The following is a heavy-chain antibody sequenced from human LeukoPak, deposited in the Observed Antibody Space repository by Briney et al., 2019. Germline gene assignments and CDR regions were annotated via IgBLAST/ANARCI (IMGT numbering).Heavy chain of an antibody. V-gene: IGHV3-23*01. J-gene: IGHJ4*02. CDR2: ISGSGGST. CDR1: GFTFSSYA. CDR3: ARTGGPITMVRGVIDY. Sequence: PGGSLRLSCAASGFTFSSYAMSWVRQAPGKGLEWVSAISGSGGSTYYADSVKGRFTISRDNAKNSLYLQMNSLRAEDTAVYYCARTGGPITMVRGVIDYWGQGTLVTVSS. D-gene: IGHD3-10*01.